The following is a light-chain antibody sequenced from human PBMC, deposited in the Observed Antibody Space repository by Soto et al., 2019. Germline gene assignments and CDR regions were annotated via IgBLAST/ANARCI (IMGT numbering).Light chain of an antibody. Sequence: DMQLTQSPSSLSASVGDRVTITCRASQNVRSYLNWYQQKPGKAPKLLISESSILESGVPSKFSGDGYGTDFTLTIRSLQPEDFAIYYCQKTFSIPRTFGHGTRVEIK. CDR2: ESS. CDR3: QKTFSIPRT. J-gene: IGKJ1*01. CDR1: QNVRSY. V-gene: IGKV1-39*01.